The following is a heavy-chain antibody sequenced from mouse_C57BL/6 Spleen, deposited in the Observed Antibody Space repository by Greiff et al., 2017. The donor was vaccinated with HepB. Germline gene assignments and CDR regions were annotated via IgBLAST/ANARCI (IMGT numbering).Heavy chain of an antibody. D-gene: IGHD3-2*02. Sequence: VQLQESGPELVKPGASVKISCKASGYAFSSSWMNWVKQRPGKGLEWIGRIYPGDGDTNYNGKFKGKATLTADKSSSTAYMQLSSLTSEDSAVYFCARGDSSGHQAWFAYWGQGTLVTVSA. CDR3: ARGDSSGHQAWFAY. CDR1: GYAFSSSW. CDR2: IYPGDGDT. V-gene: IGHV1-82*01. J-gene: IGHJ3*01.